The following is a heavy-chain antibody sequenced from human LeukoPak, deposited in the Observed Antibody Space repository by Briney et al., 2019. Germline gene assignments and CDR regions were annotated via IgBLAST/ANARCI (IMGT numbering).Heavy chain of an antibody. V-gene: IGHV4-59*12. CDR1: GGSISSYY. Sequence: PSETLSLTCTVSGGSISSYYWSWIRQPPGKGLEWIGYIYYSGSTNYNPSLKSRVTISVDTSKNQFSLKLSSVTAADTAVYYCARVSVAGGYYFDYWGQGTLVTVSS. CDR2: IYYSGST. CDR3: ARVSVAGGYYFDY. D-gene: IGHD6-19*01. J-gene: IGHJ4*02.